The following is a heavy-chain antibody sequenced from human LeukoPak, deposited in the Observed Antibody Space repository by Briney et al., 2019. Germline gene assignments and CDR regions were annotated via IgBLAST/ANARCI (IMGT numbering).Heavy chain of an antibody. Sequence: SGPTLVNPTQTLTLTCTFSGFSLSASGVGVGWIRQPPGKDLEWLALIYWDDDKRYSPSLKSRLTITKDTSKNQVVLTMTNMDPVDTATYYCAHMSTMVRGVTYYFNYWGQGTLVTVSS. CDR2: IYWDDDK. D-gene: IGHD3-10*01. V-gene: IGHV2-5*02. CDR3: AHMSTMVRGVTYYFNY. J-gene: IGHJ4*02. CDR1: GFSLSASGVG.